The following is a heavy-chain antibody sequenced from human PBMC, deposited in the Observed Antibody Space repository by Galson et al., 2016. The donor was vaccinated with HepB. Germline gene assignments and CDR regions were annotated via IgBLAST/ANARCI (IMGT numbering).Heavy chain of an antibody. CDR1: GSTFSSYA. V-gene: IGHV3-23*01. CDR3: AKEDVKGYTSPLADY. Sequence: SLRLSCAASGSTFSSYAMSWVRQAPGKGLEWVSVIGGSGGGTYYAASVKGRFTISRDNSKNTVYLQMDSLRAEDTAVYYCAKEDVKGYTSPLADYWGQGTLVTVSS. CDR2: IGGSGGGT. D-gene: IGHD1-1*01. J-gene: IGHJ4*02.